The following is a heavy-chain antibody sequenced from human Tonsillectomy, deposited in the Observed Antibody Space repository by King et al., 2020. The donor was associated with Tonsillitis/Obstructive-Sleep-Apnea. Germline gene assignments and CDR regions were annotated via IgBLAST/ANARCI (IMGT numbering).Heavy chain of an antibody. V-gene: IGHV3-33*01. CDR2: IWYDGSNE. CDR1: GFTFSNYG. D-gene: IGHD2-15*01. CDR3: ARELPDDYYYMDV. J-gene: IGHJ6*03. Sequence: VQLVESGGGVVQPGRSLRLSCAASGFTFSNYGMHWVRQAPGKGLEWVAAIWYDGSNEYYEGSVKGRFTISRDNSKNTLYLQMNSLRAEDTAVYFCARELPDDYYYMDVWGKGTTVIVSS.